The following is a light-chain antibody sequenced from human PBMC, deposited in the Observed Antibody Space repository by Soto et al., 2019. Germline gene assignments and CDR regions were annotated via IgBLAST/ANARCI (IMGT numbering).Light chain of an antibody. CDR3: QPYNNYPLT. V-gene: IGKV3-15*01. CDR1: QGIGDT. CDR2: NTS. Sequence: EVVITQSPATLSGSPGEGATLSCRASQGIGDTLAWYQHKPGQTPRLLIYNTSTRATGVPTRFSGSRSGAEFTLTINSLQSEDFAVYYCQPYNNYPLTFGGGTKVDIK. J-gene: IGKJ4*01.